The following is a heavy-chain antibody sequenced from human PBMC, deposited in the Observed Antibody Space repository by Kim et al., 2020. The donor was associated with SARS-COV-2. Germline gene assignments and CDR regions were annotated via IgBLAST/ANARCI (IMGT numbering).Heavy chain of an antibody. CDR1: GYIFTSYW. Sequence: GESLKISCKTSGYIFTSYWIGWVRQMPGKGLGWMGLIYPDNSDTRYNPSFQGHVTISADNSITTAYLQWSSLEASDTAIYYCARQGVPFYNWLDPWGQGTPVIVSS. CDR3: ARQGVPFYNWLDP. V-gene: IGHV5-51*01. J-gene: IGHJ5*02. CDR2: IYPDNSDT. D-gene: IGHD2-2*01.